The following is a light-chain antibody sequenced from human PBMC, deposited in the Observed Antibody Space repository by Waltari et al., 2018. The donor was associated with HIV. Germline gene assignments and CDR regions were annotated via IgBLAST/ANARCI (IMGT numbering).Light chain of an antibody. CDR3: EQYMSWPRT. Sequence: ETVMTQSPDSLSVSPGDTVILSCRASQSVSDSLAWYQQKPGRAPRLLIYEASTRNTGVPVKFRGTGSGTEFTLTISSLQSEELGVYCCEQYMSWPRTFGQGTRVELK. V-gene: IGKV3-15*01. J-gene: IGKJ1*01. CDR1: QSVSDS. CDR2: EAS.